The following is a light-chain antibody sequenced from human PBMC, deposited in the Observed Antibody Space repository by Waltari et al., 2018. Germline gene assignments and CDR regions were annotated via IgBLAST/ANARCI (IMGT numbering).Light chain of an antibody. CDR1: QDISTH. V-gene: IGKV1-8*01. CDR3: QQYFDYPVT. CDR2: GAS. J-gene: IGKJ1*01. Sequence: AIRMTQSPSSLSASTGDRVTNTCRASQDISTHLAWYQQKPGKVPRLLISGASTLQSGVPLGFSGGGSGTDFTLNITNLQSEDFATYFCQQYFDYPVTFGPGTKVEVK.